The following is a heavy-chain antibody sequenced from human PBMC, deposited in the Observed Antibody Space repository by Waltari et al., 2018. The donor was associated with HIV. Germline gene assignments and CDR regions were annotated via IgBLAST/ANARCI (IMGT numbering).Heavy chain of an antibody. Sequence: QGQLVQSGAEVKQSGASVRISCKASGSPFTNHEINWLRQATGQGLEWMGWMNPSTGNAGFAHNFQGRVVMTMDMPINTAYMDLSVLTSHDASVYYCSTSRPGAMFGDAWGQGTLVTVSS. J-gene: IGHJ5*02. D-gene: IGHD3-3*01. CDR2: MNPSTGNA. CDR3: STSRPGAMFGDA. V-gene: IGHV1-8*02. CDR1: GSPFTNHE.